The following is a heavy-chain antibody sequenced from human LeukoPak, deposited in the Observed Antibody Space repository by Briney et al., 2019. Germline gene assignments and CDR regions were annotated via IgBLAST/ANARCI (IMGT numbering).Heavy chain of an antibody. CDR1: GYTFSYS. D-gene: IGHD1/OR15-1a*01. CDR2: ISVRSNYI. CDR3: VRLRRNI. Sequence: GGPLRLSCLASGYTFSYSINWVRQAPGKGLEWVSSISVRSNYIYYADSVRGRFRISRDNARDSLFLQMNSLRAEDTAVYYCVRLRRNIWGQGTLVTVSS. J-gene: IGHJ4*02. V-gene: IGHV3-21*01.